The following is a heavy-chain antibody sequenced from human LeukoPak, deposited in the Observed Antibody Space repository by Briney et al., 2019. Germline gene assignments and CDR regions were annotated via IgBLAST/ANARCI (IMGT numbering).Heavy chain of an antibody. J-gene: IGHJ6*03. D-gene: IGHD3-3*01. V-gene: IGHV1-24*01. CDR2: FDPEDGET. Sequence: ASVKVSCEVSGYTLTELSMHWVRQAPGKGLEWMGGFDPEDGETIYAQKFQGRVTMTRSTSISTDYMELSSLRSEDTAVYYCARRGYDFWSGYFSQRAYYYYMDVWGKGTTVTVSS. CDR3: ARRGYDFWSGYFSQRAYYYYMDV. CDR1: GYTLTELS.